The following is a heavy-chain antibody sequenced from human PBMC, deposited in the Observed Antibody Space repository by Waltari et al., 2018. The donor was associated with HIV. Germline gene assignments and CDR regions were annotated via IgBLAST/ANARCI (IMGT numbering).Heavy chain of an antibody. V-gene: IGHV4-34*01. J-gene: IGHJ5*02. CDR1: GGSFSGYY. CDR3: ARTTRIVVVVAATPWFDP. CDR2: INHSGST. Sequence: QVQLQQWGAGLLKPSETLSLTCAVYGGSFSGYYWSWIRQPPGKGLEWIGEINHSGSTNYNPSLKSRVTISVDTSKNQFSLKLSSVTAADTAVYYCARTTRIVVVVAATPWFDPWGQGTLVTVSS. D-gene: IGHD2-15*01.